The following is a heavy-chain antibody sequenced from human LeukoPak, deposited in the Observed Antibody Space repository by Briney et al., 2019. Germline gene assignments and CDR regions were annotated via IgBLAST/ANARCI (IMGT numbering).Heavy chain of an antibody. CDR2: IYYSGST. CDR3: VRSLRLYNFDY. V-gene: IGHV4-61*01. J-gene: IGHJ4*02. Sequence: SETLSLTCTVSGVSVSSGSDSWSWIRQPPGKGLEWVGYIYYSGSTNYNPSLVPRVTMSLDTSKNQFSLKLRSVTAADTAVYYCVRSLRLYNFDYWGQGTLVTVSS. CDR1: GVSVSSGSDS.